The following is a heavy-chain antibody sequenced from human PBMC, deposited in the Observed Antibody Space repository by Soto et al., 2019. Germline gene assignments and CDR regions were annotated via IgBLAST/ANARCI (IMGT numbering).Heavy chain of an antibody. CDR1: GFTFSSYA. CDR3: AKAAVSFDSSGYYFDY. Sequence: GESLKISCAASGFTFSSYAMSWVRQAPGKGLEWVSAISGSGGSTYYADSVKGRFTISRDNSKNTLYLQMNSLRAEDTAVYYCAKAAVSFDSSGYYFDYWGQGTLVTVSS. CDR2: ISGSGGST. V-gene: IGHV3-23*01. D-gene: IGHD3-22*01. J-gene: IGHJ4*02.